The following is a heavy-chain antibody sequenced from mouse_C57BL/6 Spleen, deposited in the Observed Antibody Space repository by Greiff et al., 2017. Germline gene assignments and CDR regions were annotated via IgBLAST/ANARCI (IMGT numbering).Heavy chain of an antibody. D-gene: IGHD1-3*01. CDR3: ARSLRPYYFDY. J-gene: IGHJ2*01. CDR1: GFTFSDYG. Sequence: EVKVVESGGGLVKPGGSLQLSCAASGFTFSDYGMHWVRQAPEKGLEWVAYISSGSSTIYYADTVKGRFTISRDNAKNTLFLQMTSLRSEDTAMYYCARSLRPYYFDYWGQGTTLTVSS. V-gene: IGHV5-17*01. CDR2: ISSGSSTI.